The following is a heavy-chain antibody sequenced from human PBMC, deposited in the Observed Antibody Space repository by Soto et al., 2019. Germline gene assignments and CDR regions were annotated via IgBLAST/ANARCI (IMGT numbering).Heavy chain of an antibody. CDR2: INAGNGNT. CDR1: GYTFTSYA. V-gene: IGHV1-3*01. J-gene: IGHJ6*02. CDR3: ARDFNSGYDFFYYYGTDV. D-gene: IGHD5-12*01. Sequence: QVQLVQSGAEVKKPGASVKVSCKASGYTFTSYAMHWVRQAPGQRLEWMGWINAGNGNTKYSQKFQGRVTITRDTSSSTAYMELSSLRSEDTAVYYCARDFNSGYDFFYYYGTDVRGQGTTVTVSS.